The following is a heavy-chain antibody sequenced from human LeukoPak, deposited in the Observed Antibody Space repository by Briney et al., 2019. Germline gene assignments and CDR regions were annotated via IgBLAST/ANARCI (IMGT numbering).Heavy chain of an antibody. Sequence: GASLRLSCAASRFIFRNYAMSWVRQAPGKGLEWVSAITGSGDTTYYADSVKGRFTIFRDNSKNTLYVEMNTLRAEDTAVYYCAKWGDYDIFTGYYVSDFWGQGTLVTVSS. CDR1: RFIFRNYA. D-gene: IGHD3-9*01. CDR2: ITGSGDTT. CDR3: AKWGDYDIFTGYYVSDF. V-gene: IGHV3-23*01. J-gene: IGHJ4*02.